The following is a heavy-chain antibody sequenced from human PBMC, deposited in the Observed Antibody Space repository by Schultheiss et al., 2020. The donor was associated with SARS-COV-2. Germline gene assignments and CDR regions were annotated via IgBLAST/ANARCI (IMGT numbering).Heavy chain of an antibody. CDR1: GGSISSSRYY. J-gene: IGHJ5*02. Sequence: SETLSLTCTVSGGSISSSRYYWGWIRQPPGKGLEWIGSISYSGSTYYNTSLKSRVTISVDTSKNQLSLKLSSVTAADTAVYYCARLPFVVVTGPIYNWFDAWGQGTLFTVSS. D-gene: IGHD2-21*02. CDR3: ARLPFVVVTGPIYNWFDA. V-gene: IGHV4-39*01. CDR2: ISYSGST.